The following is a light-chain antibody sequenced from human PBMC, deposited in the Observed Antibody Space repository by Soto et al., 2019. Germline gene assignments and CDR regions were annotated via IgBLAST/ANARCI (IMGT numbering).Light chain of an antibody. Sequence: EIVLTQPPGTLSLSPGERATLSCRASQSVSSSSLSWYQQKPGQAPRLLIYDTSSRATDIPDRFSGSGSGTDFTLTISRLEPEDFTVYYCQHYGTSMWTFGQGTTVEIK. CDR3: QHYGTSMWT. CDR2: DTS. V-gene: IGKV3-20*01. J-gene: IGKJ1*01. CDR1: QSVSSSS.